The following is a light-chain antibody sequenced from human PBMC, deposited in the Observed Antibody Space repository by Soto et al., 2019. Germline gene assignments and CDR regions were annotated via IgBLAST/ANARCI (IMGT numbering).Light chain of an antibody. CDR3: QSYDFTLGAFWV. Sequence: QSVLTQPPSVSGAPGQRVTISCTGGASNIGANYDVHWYQQLPGTAPKLLIYGTSNRPSGVHDRFSGSKSGTSASLAITGLQDEDEAHYCCQSYDFTLGAFWVFGGGTKLTVL. CDR1: ASNIGANYD. V-gene: IGLV1-40*01. J-gene: IGLJ3*02. CDR2: GTS.